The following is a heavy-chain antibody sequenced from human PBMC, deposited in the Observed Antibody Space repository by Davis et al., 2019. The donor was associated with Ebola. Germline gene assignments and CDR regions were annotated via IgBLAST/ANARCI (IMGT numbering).Heavy chain of an antibody. CDR2: IYYSGST. Sequence: MPGGSLRLSCTVSGGSVSSGSYYWSWIRQPPGKGLEWIGYIYYSGSTNYNPSLKSRVTISVDTSKNQFSLKLSSVTAADTAVYYCARGDTAMVFYYYYGMDVWGKGTTVTVSS. CDR1: GGSVSSGSYY. CDR3: ARGDTAMVFYYYYGMDV. D-gene: IGHD5-18*01. J-gene: IGHJ6*04. V-gene: IGHV4-61*01.